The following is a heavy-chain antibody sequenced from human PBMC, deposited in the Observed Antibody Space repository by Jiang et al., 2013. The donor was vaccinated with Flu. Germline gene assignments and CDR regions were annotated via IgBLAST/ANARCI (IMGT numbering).Heavy chain of an antibody. V-gene: IGHV3-21*01. Sequence: VQLLESGGGLVKPGGSLRLSCAASGFTFSSYSMNWVRQAPGKGLEWVSSISSSSSYIYYADSVKGRFTISRDNAKNSLYLQMNSLRAEDTAVYYCARVGHLHGFDAFDIVGPRDKWSPSL. CDR2: ISSSSSYI. CDR3: ARVGHLHGFDAFDI. J-gene: IGHJ3*02. CDR1: GFTFSSYS. D-gene: IGHD4-11*01.